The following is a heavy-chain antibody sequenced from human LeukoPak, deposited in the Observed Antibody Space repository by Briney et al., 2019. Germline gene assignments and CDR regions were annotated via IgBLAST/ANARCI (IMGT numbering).Heavy chain of an antibody. V-gene: IGHV1-69*01. CDR3: ARDGRGYSGYAHFDY. CDR2: IIPIFGTA. J-gene: IGHJ4*02. CDR1: GGTFSSYA. D-gene: IGHD5-12*01. Sequence: SVKVSCKASGGTFSSYAISWVRQAPGQGLEWMGGIIPIFGTANYAQKFQGRVTITADESASTAYMELSSLRSEDTAVYYCARDGRGYSGYAHFDYWGQGTLVTVSS.